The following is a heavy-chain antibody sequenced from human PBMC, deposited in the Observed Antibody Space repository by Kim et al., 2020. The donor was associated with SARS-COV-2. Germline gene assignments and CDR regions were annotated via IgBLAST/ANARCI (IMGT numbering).Heavy chain of an antibody. Sequence: GGSLRLSCAASGFSFSTYEMNWVRQAPGKGLEWVSYISSSSSTIYYADSVKGRFIISRDNAKNSLYLQMNSLRAEDTAVYYCARDPQDYWGHGTLVTVSS. J-gene: IGHJ4*01. V-gene: IGHV3-48*03. CDR1: GFSFSTYE. CDR2: ISSSSSTI. CDR3: ARDPQDY.